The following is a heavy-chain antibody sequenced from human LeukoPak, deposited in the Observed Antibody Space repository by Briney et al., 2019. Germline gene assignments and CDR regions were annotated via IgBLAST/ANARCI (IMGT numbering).Heavy chain of an antibody. D-gene: IGHD2-2*01. Sequence: PGGSLRLSCEASGFTFDDYGMSWVRQVPGKGVEWVSGINWSGGSTGYADPLRGRFTISRDNAKNSLYLQMDSLRAEDTALYYCARAPITSPFYFDYWGQGTLVTVSS. CDR1: GFTFDDYG. CDR2: INWSGGST. V-gene: IGHV3-20*04. J-gene: IGHJ4*02. CDR3: ARAPITSPFYFDY.